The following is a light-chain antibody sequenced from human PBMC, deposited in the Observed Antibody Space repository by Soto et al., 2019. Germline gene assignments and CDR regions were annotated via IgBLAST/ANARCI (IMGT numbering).Light chain of an antibody. Sequence: QSVVTQPPSVSGAPGQRVTISCTGSSSNIGTGYDVHWYQQLPGTAPKLLIYVNSNRPSGVPDRFSGSKSGTSASLATTGLQAEDEADYYCQSYDSSLSAVVFGGGTKLTVL. J-gene: IGLJ2*01. CDR2: VNS. CDR3: QSYDSSLSAVV. V-gene: IGLV1-40*01. CDR1: SSNIGTGYD.